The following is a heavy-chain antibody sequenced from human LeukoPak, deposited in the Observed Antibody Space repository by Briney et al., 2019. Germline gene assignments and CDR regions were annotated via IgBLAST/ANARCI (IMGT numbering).Heavy chain of an antibody. CDR2: SYHSGST. J-gene: IGHJ4*02. V-gene: IGHV4-4*02. D-gene: IGHD3-16*02. Sequence: GSLRLSCAASGFIFSSYSMNWVRHAPGKVLEWIGYSYHSGSTYYNPSLKSRVTISLDRSKNQFSLKLSSLTAADTAVYYCARGSFFDYWGQGTLVTVSS. CDR3: ARGSFFDY. CDR1: GFIFSSYS.